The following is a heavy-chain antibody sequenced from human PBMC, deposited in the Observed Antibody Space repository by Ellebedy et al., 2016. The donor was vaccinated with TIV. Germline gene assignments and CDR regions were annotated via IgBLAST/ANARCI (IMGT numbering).Heavy chain of an antibody. CDR3: ARGWYDSGWYPDAFDI. J-gene: IGHJ3*02. Sequence: GESLKISCAASGFTFSSYGMNWVRQAPGKGLEWVANIKQDGSGKYYVDSVKGRFTISRDNAKDSLDLQVNSLRAEDTAVYYCARGWYDSGWYPDAFDIWGQGTMVTVSS. CDR2: IKQDGSGK. V-gene: IGHV3-7*01. D-gene: IGHD6-19*01. CDR1: GFTFSSYG.